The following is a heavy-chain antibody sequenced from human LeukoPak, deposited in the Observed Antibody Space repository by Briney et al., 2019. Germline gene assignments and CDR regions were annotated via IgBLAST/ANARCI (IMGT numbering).Heavy chain of an antibody. D-gene: IGHD6-13*01. Sequence: GGSLRLSCAASGFTFSSYSMNWVRQAPGKGLEWVSAISGNGRTTYYADSVQGRFTFSRDNSKNTLYLQMNSLRAEDTAVYYCAKEGYSSSWNADFDYWGQGTLVTVSS. V-gene: IGHV3-23*01. CDR3: AKEGYSSSWNADFDY. CDR1: GFTFSSYS. CDR2: ISGNGRTT. J-gene: IGHJ4*02.